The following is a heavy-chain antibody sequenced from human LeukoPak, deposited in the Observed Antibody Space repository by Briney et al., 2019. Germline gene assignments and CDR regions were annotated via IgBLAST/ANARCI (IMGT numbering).Heavy chain of an antibody. D-gene: IGHD2-2*01. V-gene: IGHV4-59*01. Sequence: SETLSLTCTVSGGSFSSFYWSWIRQPPGKGLEWIGYIYYSGSTNYNPSLKSRVTISVDTSKKQFSLKLSSVTAADTAVYYCARVDCSSTRQYYYYGMDVWGQGTTVTVSS. CDR1: GGSFSSFY. CDR3: ARVDCSSTRQYYYYGMDV. CDR2: IYYSGST. J-gene: IGHJ6*02.